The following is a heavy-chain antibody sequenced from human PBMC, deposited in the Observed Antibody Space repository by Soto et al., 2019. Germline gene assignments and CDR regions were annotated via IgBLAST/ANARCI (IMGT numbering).Heavy chain of an antibody. CDR1: GGSFSTYS. Sequence: QVQLVQSGAEVKKPGSSVKVSCTASGGSFSTYSISWVRQAPGQGLEWMGGIIPIFGTSNYAQKFQGRVTITADKSTNTAYMELSSLRSEDTAVYYCAIAYGDYVVGAFDIWGQGTMVTVSS. D-gene: IGHD4-17*01. J-gene: IGHJ3*02. V-gene: IGHV1-69*06. CDR2: IIPIFGTS. CDR3: AIAYGDYVVGAFDI.